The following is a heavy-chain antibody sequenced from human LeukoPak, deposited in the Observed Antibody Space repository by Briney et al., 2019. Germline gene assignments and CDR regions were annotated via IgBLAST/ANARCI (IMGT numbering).Heavy chain of an antibody. CDR1: GFTFSSYS. CDR2: ISSSSSTR. D-gene: IGHD3-10*01. CDR3: VRETYYHGSGSSPYGMDV. V-gene: IGHV3-48*04. Sequence: GGSLRLSCAASGFTFSSYSMNWARQAPGKGMEWPSYISSSSSTRYYADSVKGRFTISRDNAKNSLYLQMNSLRAEDTAVYYCVRETYYHGSGSSPYGMDVWGQGTTVTVSS. J-gene: IGHJ6*02.